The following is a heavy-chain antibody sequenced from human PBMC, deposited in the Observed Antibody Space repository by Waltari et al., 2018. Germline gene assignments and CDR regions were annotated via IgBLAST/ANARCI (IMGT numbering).Heavy chain of an antibody. CDR1: GASISGFY. Sequence: QVHLQASGPSLLKPSATLSLICTVYGASISGFYWSWVRQPPGKGLDWIGYIYYTGSTNFNPSLKSRVTMSVDTSKNQFSLKLSSVTAADTAFYYCARGGGGDWEWFDPWGQGTLVTVSS. CDR2: IYYTGST. CDR3: ARGGGGDWEWFDP. J-gene: IGHJ5*02. V-gene: IGHV4-59*01. D-gene: IGHD2-21*02.